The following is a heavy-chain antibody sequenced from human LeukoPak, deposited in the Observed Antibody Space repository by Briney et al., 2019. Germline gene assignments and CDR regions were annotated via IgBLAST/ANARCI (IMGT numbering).Heavy chain of an antibody. V-gene: IGHV1-69*05. D-gene: IGHD5-12*01. Sequence: ASVKVSCKASGGPFRAYAITWLRQAPGQGLEWIGGVIPFFNSPNYSQKFQGRVTFTTDESTRTDYMELTSLRSDDTAVYYCARSITLVATGDYWGQGTLVSISS. CDR1: GGPFRAYA. J-gene: IGHJ4*02. CDR2: VIPFFNSP. CDR3: ARSITLVATGDY.